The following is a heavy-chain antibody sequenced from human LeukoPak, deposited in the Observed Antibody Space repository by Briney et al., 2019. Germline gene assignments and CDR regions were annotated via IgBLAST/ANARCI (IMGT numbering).Heavy chain of an antibody. CDR1: GGSISSYY. D-gene: IGHD3-16*02. CDR3: AGKSYYYVWGSYRYRDAFDI. CDR2: IYYSGST. J-gene: IGHJ3*02. V-gene: IGHV4-59*06. Sequence: PSETLSLTCTVSGGSISSYYWSWIRQPPGKGLEWIGYIYYSGSTYYNPSLKSRVTISVDTSKNQFSLKLSSVTAADTAVYYCAGKSYYYVWGSYRYRDAFDIWGQGTMVTVSS.